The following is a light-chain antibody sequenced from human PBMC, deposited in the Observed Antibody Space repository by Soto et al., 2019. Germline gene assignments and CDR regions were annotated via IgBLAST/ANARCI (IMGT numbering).Light chain of an antibody. Sequence: DIQMTQSPSTLSASVGDRVTITCRASQSISNYLAWYQQKPGKAPEVLIYEASSLESGVPSRFSGSGSGTEFTLTIDSLQPDDFATYFCLQYNTYSPWTFGQGTKIAI. CDR1: QSISNY. CDR3: LQYNTYSPWT. J-gene: IGKJ1*01. V-gene: IGKV1-5*03. CDR2: EAS.